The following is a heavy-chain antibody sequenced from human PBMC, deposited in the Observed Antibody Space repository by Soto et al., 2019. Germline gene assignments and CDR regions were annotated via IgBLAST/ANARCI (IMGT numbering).Heavy chain of an antibody. J-gene: IGHJ6*02. CDR3: ARDKVTIGVDGVHYFYGMDV. CDR2: VYYSGST. CDR1: GGSMSNCE. V-gene: IGHV4-59*01. D-gene: IGHD6-19*01. Sequence: SEALCVTCSGSGGSMSNCEWSWLRLHPGKRLEWVGYVYYSGSTKYNPSLKSRVTISVNTSKNQFSLKLSSVTAADTAVYYCARDKVTIGVDGVHYFYGMDVWGQGTTVT.